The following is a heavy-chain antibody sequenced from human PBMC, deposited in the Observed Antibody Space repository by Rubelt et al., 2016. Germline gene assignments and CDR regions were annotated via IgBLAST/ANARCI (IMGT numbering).Heavy chain of an antibody. D-gene: IGHD3-22*01. CDR2: IYYSGST. V-gene: IGHV4-39*01. J-gene: IGHJ3*02. CDR1: GGSISSSSYY. Sequence: QLQLQESGPGLVKPSETLSLTCTVSGGSISSSSYYWGWIRQPPGKGLEWIGSIYYSGSTYYNPSLKSRFSISVDTSKNQFSLKLSSVTAADTAVYYCARSQYYDSSGYHAGAFDIWGQGTMVTVSS. CDR3: ARSQYYDSSGYHAGAFDI.